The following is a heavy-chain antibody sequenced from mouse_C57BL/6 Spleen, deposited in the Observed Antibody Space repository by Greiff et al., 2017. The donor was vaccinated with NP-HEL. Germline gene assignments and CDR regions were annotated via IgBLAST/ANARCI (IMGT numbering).Heavy chain of an antibody. D-gene: IGHD1-1*01. CDR1: GYAFTNYL. Sequence: VQRVESGAELVRPGTSVKVSCKASGYAFTNYLIEWVKQRPGQGLEWIGVINPGSGGTNYNEKFKGKATLTADKSSSTAYMQLSSLTSEDSAVYFCARSYGSSLDYWGQGTTLTVSS. CDR3: ARSYGSSLDY. V-gene: IGHV1-54*01. J-gene: IGHJ2*01. CDR2: INPGSGGT.